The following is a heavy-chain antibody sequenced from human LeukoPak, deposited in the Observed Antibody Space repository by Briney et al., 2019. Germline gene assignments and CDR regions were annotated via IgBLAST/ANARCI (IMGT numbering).Heavy chain of an antibody. D-gene: IGHD1-1*01. Sequence: TGGSLSLSCSASGFPFSAYAMYWVRQAPGKGLEYVSGISNNGGSSFYADSVKGRFTISRDNSKNTLYLQMSSLRAEDTAVYYCVKITSVTGGDCWGQGTRLTVSS. CDR1: GFPFSAYA. CDR3: VKITSVTGGDC. V-gene: IGHV3-64D*09. CDR2: ISNNGGSS. J-gene: IGHJ4*02.